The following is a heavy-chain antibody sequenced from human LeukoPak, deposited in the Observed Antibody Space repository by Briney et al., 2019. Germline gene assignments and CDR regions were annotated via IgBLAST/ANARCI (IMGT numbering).Heavy chain of an antibody. J-gene: IGHJ4*02. CDR3: ARERGGYGGYYFDY. D-gene: IGHD5-12*01. CDR1: GITFSRNW. Sequence: GGSLRLSCTASGITFSRNWMSWVRQAPGKGLEWVANIKQDGSQKYYVDSVKGRFTISRDNAKNSLYLQMNSLRAEDTAVYYCARERGGYGGYYFDYWGQGTLVTVSS. CDR2: IKQDGSQK. V-gene: IGHV3-7*01.